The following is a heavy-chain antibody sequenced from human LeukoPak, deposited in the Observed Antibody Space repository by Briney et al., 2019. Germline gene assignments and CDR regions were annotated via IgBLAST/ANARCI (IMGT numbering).Heavy chain of an antibody. V-gene: IGHV3-21*01. Sequence: GGSLRLSCAASGFTFSSYSMNWVRQAPGKGLEWVSSISSSSVYIYYADSLKGRFTISRDNARNSLYLQMNSLRAEDTAVYYCARDLSMSYSVDYWGQGTLVTVSS. CDR1: GFTFSSYS. J-gene: IGHJ4*02. CDR2: ISSSSVYI. CDR3: ARDLSMSYSVDY. D-gene: IGHD2-21*01.